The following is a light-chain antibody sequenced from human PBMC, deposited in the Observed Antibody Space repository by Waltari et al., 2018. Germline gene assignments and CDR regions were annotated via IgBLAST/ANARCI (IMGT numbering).Light chain of an antibody. J-gene: IGLJ3*02. V-gene: IGLV1-47*01. CDR3: AAWDDSLSGLV. CDR2: KNN. Sequence: QCVLTQPPSASGAHGQKVTISCNGRSFDLGSNDVYWYQQLPGPAPKLLIFKNNQRPSGVPDRFSDSKSGTSASLAINGLRSEDEADYYCAAWDDSLSGLVLGGGTKVTVL. CDR1: SFDLGSND.